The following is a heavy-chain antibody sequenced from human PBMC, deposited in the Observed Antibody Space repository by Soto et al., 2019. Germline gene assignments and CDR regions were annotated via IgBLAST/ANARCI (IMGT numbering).Heavy chain of an antibody. CDR3: AKVQEFCGYNCYTVDS. V-gene: IGHV3-23*01. CDR2: ISSGGGHT. CDR1: GFTFSNSA. D-gene: IGHD2-21*02. Sequence: GVSLRLSCAASGFTFSNSAMSWVRQVPGKGLEWAAGISSGGGHTNYADSVKGRFTISRDNFKDTLYLQMNSLRAEDTALYYCAKVQEFCGYNCYTVDSWGQGALVTVSS. J-gene: IGHJ4*02.